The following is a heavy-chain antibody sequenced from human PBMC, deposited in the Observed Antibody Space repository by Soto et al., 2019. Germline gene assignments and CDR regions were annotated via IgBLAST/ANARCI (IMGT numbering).Heavy chain of an antibody. J-gene: IGHJ4*02. D-gene: IGHD3-22*01. CDR2: ISYDGSHE. CDR3: AINMEGSGYY. Sequence: GGALRLSCAASGFTFSNYGMHWVRQTPGKGLEWVAVISYDGSHEFYTDSVKGRFTISRDNSKNTLYLQMNSLRAEDTAVYYCAINMEGSGYYWGQGTLVTVSS. V-gene: IGHV3-30*03. CDR1: GFTFSNYG.